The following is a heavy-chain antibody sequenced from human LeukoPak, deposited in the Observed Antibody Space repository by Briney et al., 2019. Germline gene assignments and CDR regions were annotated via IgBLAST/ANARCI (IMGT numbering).Heavy chain of an antibody. CDR2: IYYSGST. CDR3: ARHMGLGYSYGYPYFDY. CDR1: GGSTSSYY. V-gene: IGHV4-59*08. Sequence: PSESLSLTCTVSGGSTSSYYWSWIRQPPGKGLEWIGYIYYSGSTNYNPSLKSRVTISVDTSKNQFSLKLSSVTAADTAVYYCARHMGLGYSYGYPYFDYWGQGTLVTASS. D-gene: IGHD5-18*01. J-gene: IGHJ4*02.